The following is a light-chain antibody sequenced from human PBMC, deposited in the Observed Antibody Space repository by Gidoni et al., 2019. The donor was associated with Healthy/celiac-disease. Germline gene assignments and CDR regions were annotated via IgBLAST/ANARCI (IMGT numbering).Light chain of an antibody. CDR1: QGISSY. J-gene: IGKJ2*01. Sequence: AIRMTPSPSSFSASTGDRVTITCRASQGISSYLAWYQQKPGKAPKLLIYAASTLQSGVPPRLSGSGSGTDFTLTISCLQSEDFATYYCQQYYSYPPTFGQXTKLEIK. CDR3: QQYYSYPPT. V-gene: IGKV1-8*01. CDR2: AAS.